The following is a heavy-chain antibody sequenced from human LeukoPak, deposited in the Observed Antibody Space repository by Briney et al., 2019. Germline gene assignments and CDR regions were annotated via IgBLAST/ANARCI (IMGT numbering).Heavy chain of an antibody. Sequence: GGSLRLSCAASGFTFSSYEMNWVRQAPGKGLEWVAFIRSDGGNKYYADSVKGRFTISRDNSKNTLYLQMNSLRAEDTAVYYCAKAWTYYYDSSGYYPDYWGQGTLVTVSS. CDR2: IRSDGGNK. CDR1: GFTFSSYE. V-gene: IGHV3-30*02. J-gene: IGHJ4*02. D-gene: IGHD3-22*01. CDR3: AKAWTYYYDSSGYYPDY.